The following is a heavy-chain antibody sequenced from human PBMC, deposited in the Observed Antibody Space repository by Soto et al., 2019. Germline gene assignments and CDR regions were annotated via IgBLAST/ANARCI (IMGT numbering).Heavy chain of an antibody. CDR1: GYTFTSYD. D-gene: IGHD5-12*01. CDR2: MNPNSGNT. CDR3: ARAGDIRDHGAFDI. V-gene: IGHV1-8*01. Sequence: ASVKVSCKASGYTFTSYDINWVRQATGQGLEWMGWMNPNSGNTGYAQKFQGRVTMTRKTSISTAYMELSSLRSEDTAVYYCARAGDIRDHGAFDIWGQGTMVTVSS. J-gene: IGHJ3*02.